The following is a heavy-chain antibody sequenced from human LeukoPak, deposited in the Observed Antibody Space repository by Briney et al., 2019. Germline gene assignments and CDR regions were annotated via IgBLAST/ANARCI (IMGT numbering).Heavy chain of an antibody. J-gene: IGHJ4*02. CDR2: ISNRGRT. V-gene: IGHV3-23*01. Sequence: GGSLRLSCSASGFTFSSYAISWVRQAPGKGLEWVSAISNRGRTYYRDSVKGRLTISRDDSKNTVHLQMNSLRADDTALYYCAKESPYAVGGTSRVYYFDYWGQGALVTVSS. CDR3: AKESPYAVGGTSRVYYFDY. CDR1: GFTFSSYA. D-gene: IGHD1-26*01.